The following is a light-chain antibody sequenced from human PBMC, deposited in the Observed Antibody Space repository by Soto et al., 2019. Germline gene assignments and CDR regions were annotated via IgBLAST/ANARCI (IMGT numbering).Light chain of an antibody. CDR3: QQYNSYSWT. V-gene: IGKV3-15*01. Sequence: EVVMTQSPATLSVSSGERATLSCGASQSVRSYLAWYQQKPGQAPRLLIYGVSTRATGVPARFSGSGSGTEFTLTISSLQPDDFATYYCQQYNSYSWTFGQGTKVDIK. CDR1: QSVRSY. CDR2: GVS. J-gene: IGKJ1*01.